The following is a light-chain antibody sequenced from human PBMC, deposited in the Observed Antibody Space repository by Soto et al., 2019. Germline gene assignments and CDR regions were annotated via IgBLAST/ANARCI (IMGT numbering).Light chain of an antibody. CDR1: SSNIGDNF. CDR3: ATWDDSFRGL. V-gene: IGLV1-47*01. J-gene: IGLJ3*02. Sequence: QSVLTQPPSVSGTPGQRITISCSGESSNIGDNFVYWYQQVPETAPKLLIYRNDERPSGVPDRFSASKSGTSASLAISGLRSEDEADYYCATWDDSFRGLFGGGTKVTVL. CDR2: RND.